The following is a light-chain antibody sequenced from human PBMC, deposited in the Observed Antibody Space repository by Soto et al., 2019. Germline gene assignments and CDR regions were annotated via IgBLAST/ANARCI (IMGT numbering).Light chain of an antibody. CDR2: EGS. J-gene: IGLJ1*01. CDR3: CSYAGSGTFV. Sequence: QSALTQPASVSGSPGQSITISCTGNSSDVGTYNLVSWYQNHPGRAPKLMIYEGSQRPSGVSNRFSGSKSGNTASLTISGLQAEDEGDYYCCSYAGSGTFVFGTGTKLTVL. V-gene: IGLV2-23*01. CDR1: SSDVGTYNL.